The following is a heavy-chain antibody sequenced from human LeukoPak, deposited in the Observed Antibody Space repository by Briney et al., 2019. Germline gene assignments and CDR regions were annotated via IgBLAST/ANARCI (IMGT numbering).Heavy chain of an antibody. Sequence: GGSLRLSCAASGFTFSNFGIHWIRQAPGKGLEWVAIISYDGSDKYYADSVKGRFTISRDNSKNTLYLQTNSLRAEDTAVYYCAKVGSSGWYCDHWGQGTLVTVSS. CDR1: GFTFSNFG. CDR3: AKVGSSGWYCDH. V-gene: IGHV3-30*18. D-gene: IGHD6-19*01. CDR2: ISYDGSDK. J-gene: IGHJ4*02.